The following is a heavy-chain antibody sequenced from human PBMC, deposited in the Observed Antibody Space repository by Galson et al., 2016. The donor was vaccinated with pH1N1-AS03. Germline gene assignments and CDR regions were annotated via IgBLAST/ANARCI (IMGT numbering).Heavy chain of an antibody. CDR3: AAKPCTTFGDWNYLYFDF. CDR2: IFYGGTT. Sequence: SETLSLTCTVSGGSISSTNYYWGWLRQPPGKGPEWIGSIFYGGTTYYTPSLRGRVTLSADASRNQFSLNLSSVTAADTAVYYCAAKPCTTFGDWNYLYFDFWGFGTLVTVSS. V-gene: IGHV4-39*01. D-gene: IGHD1-1*01. J-gene: IGHJ2*01. CDR1: GGSISSTNYY.